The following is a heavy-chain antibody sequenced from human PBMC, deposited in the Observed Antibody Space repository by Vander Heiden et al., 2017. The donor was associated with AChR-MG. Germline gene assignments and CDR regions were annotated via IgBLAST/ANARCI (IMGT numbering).Heavy chain of an antibody. V-gene: IGHV1-46*01. CDR1: GYTFTSSY. CDR3: ARAQARYYDFWSGYSNWFDP. D-gene: IGHD3-3*01. CDR2: INPSGGST. Sequence: QVQLVQSGAEVKKPGASVKVSCQASGYTFTSSYMPGVRQAPGQGVEWMGIINPSGGSTSYAQKFQGRVTMTRDTSTSTVYMELSSLRSEDTAVYYCARAQARYYDFWSGYSNWFDPWGQGTLVTVSS. J-gene: IGHJ5*02.